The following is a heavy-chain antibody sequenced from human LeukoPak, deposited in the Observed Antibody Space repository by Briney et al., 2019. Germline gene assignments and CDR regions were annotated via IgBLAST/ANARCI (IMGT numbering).Heavy chain of an antibody. CDR3: ARDAQGGFDYSNSLEY. V-gene: IGHV3-33*08. D-gene: IGHD4-11*01. Sequence: GGSLRLSYAASKFTFSHYGMHWVRQAPAKGLQGVAVIWSDGTNQYYADSAKGRFTISRENSNNMVHLQMNSLRLDDTGVYYCARDAQGGFDYSNSLEYWGQGALVTVSS. J-gene: IGHJ4*02. CDR1: KFTFSHYG. CDR2: IWSDGTNQ.